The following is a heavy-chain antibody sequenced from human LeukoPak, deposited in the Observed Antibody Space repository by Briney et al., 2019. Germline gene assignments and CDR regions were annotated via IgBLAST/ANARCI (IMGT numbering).Heavy chain of an antibody. CDR1: GFSFSSGGVG. D-gene: IGHD2-8*02. CDR2: IYENDEK. Sequence: SGPTLVKPRQTLRLTCTFSGFSFSSGGVGVGWIRQPPGKALEWLGVIYENDEKLYSSSLQNRLTIIKDTSRNQVVLTMANMDSVDTATYYCAHRHRGVASDIWGQGTMVTVSS. V-gene: IGHV2-5*01. J-gene: IGHJ3*02. CDR3: AHRHRGVASDI.